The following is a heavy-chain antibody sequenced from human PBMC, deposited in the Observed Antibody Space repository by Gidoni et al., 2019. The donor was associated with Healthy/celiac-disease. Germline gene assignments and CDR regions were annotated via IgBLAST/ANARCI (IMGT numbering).Heavy chain of an antibody. CDR3: ARAHRRAVAVSPLFDY. V-gene: IGHV3-30*03. D-gene: IGHD6-19*01. J-gene: IGHJ4*02. Sequence: QVQLVESGGGVVQPGRALRRSCAASGFTYSSDGMHWVRQAPGKGLEWVAVISYDGSNKYYAASVKGRFTISRDNSKNTLYLQMNSLRAEDTAVYYCARAHRRAVAVSPLFDYWGQGTLVTVSS. CDR2: ISYDGSNK. CDR1: GFTYSSDG.